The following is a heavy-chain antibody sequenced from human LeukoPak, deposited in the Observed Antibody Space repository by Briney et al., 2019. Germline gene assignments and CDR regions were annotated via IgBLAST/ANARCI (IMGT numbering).Heavy chain of an antibody. CDR3: ARDSDSTPDAFDI. D-gene: IGHD2-15*01. CDR1: GFTFSSYS. CDR2: ISYDGSNK. J-gene: IGHJ3*02. Sequence: GGSLRLSCAASGFTFSSYSIHWVRQAPGKGLEWVAVISYDGSNKYYADSVKGRFTISRDNSKNTLYLEMNSLRTEDTAVYYCARDSDSTPDAFDIWGQGTMVTVSS. V-gene: IGHV3-30*03.